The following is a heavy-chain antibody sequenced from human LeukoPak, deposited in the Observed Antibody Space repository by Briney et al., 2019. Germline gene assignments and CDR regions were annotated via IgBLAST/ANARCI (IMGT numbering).Heavy chain of an antibody. CDR3: ARAAYSSTWYSRYFDL. V-gene: IGHV3-23*01. CDR1: GFTFSNYW. CDR2: ITRSGDST. Sequence: GGSLRLSCAASGFTFSNYWMNWVRQAPGKGPEWVSSITRSGDSTYYADFVKGRFAIYRDNSKNTLYLQMNSLRAGDTAVYYCARAAYSSTWYSRYFDLWGRGTLVTVSS. D-gene: IGHD6-13*01. J-gene: IGHJ2*01.